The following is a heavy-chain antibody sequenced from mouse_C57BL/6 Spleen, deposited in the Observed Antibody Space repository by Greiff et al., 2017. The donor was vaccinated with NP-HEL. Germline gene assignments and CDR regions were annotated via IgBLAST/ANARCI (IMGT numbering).Heavy chain of an antibody. J-gene: IGHJ1*03. CDR2: INPYNGDT. V-gene: IGHV1-20*01. D-gene: IGHD2-4*01. Sequence: EVQLQQSGPELVKPGDSVKISCKASGYSFTGYFMNWVMQSHGKSLEWIGRINPYNGDTFYNQKFKGKATLTVDKSSSTAHMELRSLTSEDSAVYYCARSGDYDGYWYVDVWGTGTTVTVSS. CDR3: ARSGDYDGYWYVDV. CDR1: GYSFTGYF.